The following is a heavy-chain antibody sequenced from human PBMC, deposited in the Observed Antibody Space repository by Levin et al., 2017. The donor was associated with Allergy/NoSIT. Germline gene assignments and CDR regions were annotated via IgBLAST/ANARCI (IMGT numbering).Heavy chain of an antibody. D-gene: IGHD6-13*01. CDR3: ARGQIAAAGTGFYYYYYGMDV. J-gene: IGHJ6*02. CDR2: ISSSSSYI. V-gene: IGHV3-21*01. Sequence: GGSLRLSCAASGFTFSSYSMNWVRQAPGKGLEWVSSISSSSSYIYYADSVKGRFTISRDNAKNSLYLQMNSLRAEDTAVYYCARGQIAAAGTGFYYYYYGMDVWGQGTTVTVSS. CDR1: GFTFSSYS.